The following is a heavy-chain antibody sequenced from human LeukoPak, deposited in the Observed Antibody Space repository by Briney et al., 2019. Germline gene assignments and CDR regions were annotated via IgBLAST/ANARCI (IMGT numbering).Heavy chain of an antibody. V-gene: IGHV3-23*01. J-gene: IGHJ4*02. CDR3: AKEYGDYRGFDY. D-gene: IGHD4-17*01. CDR2: IGAGGTFT. Sequence: PGGSLRLSCTASGFTFSSYAMNWVRQAPGKGLEWVSGIGAGGTFTYYADSVKGRFTISRDNSRNTLYLQMNSLRADDTAVYYCAKEYGDYRGFDYWGQGTLVTVSS. CDR1: GFTFSSYA.